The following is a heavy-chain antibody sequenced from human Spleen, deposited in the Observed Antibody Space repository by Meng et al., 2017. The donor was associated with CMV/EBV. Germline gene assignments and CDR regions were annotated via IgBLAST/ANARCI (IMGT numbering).Heavy chain of an antibody. J-gene: IGHJ6*02. CDR1: GFTFDDYA. Sequence: GGSLRLSCAASGFTFDDYAMHWVRQAPGKGLEWLSGMSGNTGFIGYADSVKGRFTISRDNAKKTLSLQMDTLRTEDTALYYCVKGGGERVTFDAMDVWGQGTTVTVSS. CDR2: MSGNTGFI. D-gene: IGHD2-21*02. V-gene: IGHV3-9*01. CDR3: VKGGGERVTFDAMDV.